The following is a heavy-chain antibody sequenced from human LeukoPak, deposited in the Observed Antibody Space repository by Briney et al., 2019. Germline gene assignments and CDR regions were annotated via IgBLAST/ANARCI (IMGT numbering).Heavy chain of an antibody. J-gene: IGHJ3*02. V-gene: IGHV4-34*01. Sequence: PSETLSLTCAVYGGSFSGYYWSWIRQPPGKGLEWIGEINHSGSTNYNPSLKSRVTISVDTSKNQFSLKLSSVTAADTAVYYCARGSPSRRITMMVVVPRVAFDIWGQGTMVTVSS. CDR2: INHSGST. CDR3: ARGSPSRRITMMVVVPRVAFDI. CDR1: GGSFSGYY. D-gene: IGHD3-22*01.